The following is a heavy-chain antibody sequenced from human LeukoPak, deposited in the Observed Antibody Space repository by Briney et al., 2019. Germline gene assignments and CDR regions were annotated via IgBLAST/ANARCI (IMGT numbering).Heavy chain of an antibody. Sequence: ASVKVSCKASGYTFTGYYMHWVRQAPGQGLEWMGRINPNSGGTNYAQKFQGRVTMTRDTSISTAYMELSRLRSDDTAVYYCARGLEYYYDSSGYPRVWGQGTLVTVSS. D-gene: IGHD3-22*01. V-gene: IGHV1-2*06. CDR3: ARGLEYYYDSSGYPRV. CDR1: GYTFTGYY. J-gene: IGHJ4*02. CDR2: INPNSGGT.